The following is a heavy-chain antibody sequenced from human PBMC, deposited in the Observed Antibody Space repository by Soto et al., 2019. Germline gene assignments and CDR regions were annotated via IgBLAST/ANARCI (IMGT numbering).Heavy chain of an antibody. Sequence: QTGGSLRLSCAASGFTFSSYSMTWVRQAPGKGLEWVAHITASGGTTYYADSVKGRFTISRDTSTNTMYLQMNSLRAEDTALYYCAKCMQAYWNYDAHHIWGQGTMVTVSS. CDR3: AKCMQAYWNYDAHHI. V-gene: IGHV3-23*01. J-gene: IGHJ3*02. CDR2: ITASGGTT. D-gene: IGHD1-7*01. CDR1: GFTFSSYS.